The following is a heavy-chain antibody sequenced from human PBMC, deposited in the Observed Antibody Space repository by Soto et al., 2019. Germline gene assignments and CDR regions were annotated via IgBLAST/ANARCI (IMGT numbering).Heavy chain of an antibody. D-gene: IGHD3-22*01. V-gene: IGHV2-70*01. J-gene: IGHJ4*02. Sequence: SGPTLVNPTQTLTLTCTFSGFSLSTSGMCVSWIRQPPGKALEWLALIDWDDDKYYSTSLKTRLTISKDTSKNQVVLTMTNMDPVDTATYYCARIWGGAEYYHSSGPFDYWGQGTLVTVSS. CDR2: IDWDDDK. CDR1: GFSLSTSGMC. CDR3: ARIWGGAEYYHSSGPFDY.